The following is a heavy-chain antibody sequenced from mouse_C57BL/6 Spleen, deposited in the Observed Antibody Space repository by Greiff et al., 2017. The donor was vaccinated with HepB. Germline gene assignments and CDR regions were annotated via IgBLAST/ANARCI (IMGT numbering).Heavy chain of an antibody. J-gene: IGHJ3*01. CDR1: GFTFSSYA. CDR2: ISDGGSYT. CDR3: ARALTHYYGSSFWFAD. V-gene: IGHV5-4*01. Sequence: EVQGVESGGGLVKPGGSLKLSCAASGFTFSSYAMSWVRQTPEKRLEWVATISDGGSYTYYQDNVKGRFTISRDNAKNNLYLQMSHLKSEDTAMYYCARALTHYYGSSFWFADWGQGTLVTVSA. D-gene: IGHD1-1*01.